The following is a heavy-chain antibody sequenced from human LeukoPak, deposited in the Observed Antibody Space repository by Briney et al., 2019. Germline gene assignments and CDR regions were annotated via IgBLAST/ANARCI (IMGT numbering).Heavy chain of an antibody. CDR1: GYTFTSYD. CDR3: ARSQISNYDYYYYMDV. J-gene: IGHJ6*03. V-gene: IGHV1-8*01. D-gene: IGHD4-11*01. CDR2: MNPNSGNT. Sequence: ASVKVSCKASGYTFTSYDINWVRQATGQGLEWMGWMNPNSGNTGYAQKFQGRVTITRDTAASTAYMELSSLRSEDMAVYYFARSQISNYDYYYYMDVWGKGTTVTGSS.